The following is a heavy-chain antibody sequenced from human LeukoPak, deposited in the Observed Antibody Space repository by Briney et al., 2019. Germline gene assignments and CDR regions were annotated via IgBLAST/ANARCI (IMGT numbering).Heavy chain of an antibody. CDR2: IYYSGTT. CDR3: ARRDQAIDY. D-gene: IGHD5-24*01. Sequence: ETLSLTCTVSDGSFSSVGYYWGWIRQPPGKGLEWIGSIYYSGTTYYNPSLASRVTIFVDTSKNQFSLRLSSVTAADTAVYYCARRDQAIDYWGQGTLVTVSS. J-gene: IGHJ4*02. CDR1: DGSFSSVGYY. V-gene: IGHV4-39*01.